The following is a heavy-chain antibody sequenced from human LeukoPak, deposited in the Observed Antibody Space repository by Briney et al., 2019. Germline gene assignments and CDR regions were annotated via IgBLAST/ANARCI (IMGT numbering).Heavy chain of an antibody. CDR3: ARGYYDRGVYYFDY. D-gene: IGHD3-22*01. CDR2: IYSGGST. CDR1: GFTVSSNY. Sequence: RAGGSLRLSCAASGFTVSSNYMSWVRQAPGKRLEWVSVIYSGGSTYYADSVKRRFNIYRDNSKNTLYLQINSLRAEDTAVYYCARGYYDRGVYYFDYWGQGTLVTVSS. V-gene: IGHV3-66*01. J-gene: IGHJ4*02.